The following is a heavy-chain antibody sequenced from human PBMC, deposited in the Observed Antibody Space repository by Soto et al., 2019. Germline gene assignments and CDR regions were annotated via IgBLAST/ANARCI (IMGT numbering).Heavy chain of an antibody. CDR1: GFTFSNAW. D-gene: IGHD4-17*01. J-gene: IGHJ6*02. Sequence: GGFLRLSCASSGFTFSNAWMSWVRQAPGKGLEWVGRIKSKTDGGTTDYAAPVKGRFTISRDDSKNTLYLQMNSLKTEDTAVYYSTKTGRTTVTTEYYSYAMDVWGQGTTVTVSS. V-gene: IGHV3-15*01. CDR2: IKSKTDGGTT. CDR3: TKTGRTTVTTEYYSYAMDV.